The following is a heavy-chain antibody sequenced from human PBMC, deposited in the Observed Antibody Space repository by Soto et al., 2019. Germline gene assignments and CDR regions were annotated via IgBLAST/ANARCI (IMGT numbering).Heavy chain of an antibody. Sequence: QLQLQESGPGLVKPSETLSLTCTVSGGSISSSSYYWGWIRQPPGKGLEWIGSIYYSGSTYYNPSLKSRVTISVDTSKNQFSLKLSSVTAADTAVYYCASGYSSSSMADYGMDVWGQGTTVTVSS. D-gene: IGHD6-13*01. CDR3: ASGYSSSSMADYGMDV. J-gene: IGHJ6*02. CDR2: IYYSGST. CDR1: GGSISSSSYY. V-gene: IGHV4-39*01.